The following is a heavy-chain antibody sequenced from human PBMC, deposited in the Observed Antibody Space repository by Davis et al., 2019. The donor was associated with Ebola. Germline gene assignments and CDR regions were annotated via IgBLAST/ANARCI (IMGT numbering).Heavy chain of an antibody. CDR3: ARVVSGY. V-gene: IGHV3-7*03. CDR1: GFTFSSYA. D-gene: IGHD6-25*01. J-gene: IGHJ4*02. Sequence: PGGSLRLSCAASGFTFSSYAMHWVRQAPGKGLEWVATIRKDGVQKFYVDSVKGRFIISRDNARNSLYLQMNSLKTEDTAVYYCARVVSGYWGQGTLVSVSS. CDR2: IRKDGVQK.